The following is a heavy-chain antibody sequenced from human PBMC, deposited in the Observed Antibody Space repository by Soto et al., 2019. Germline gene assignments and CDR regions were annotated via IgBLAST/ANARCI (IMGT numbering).Heavy chain of an antibody. J-gene: IGHJ4*02. D-gene: IGHD3-22*01. CDR3: VNGRPRLIYDSSGYSDY. V-gene: IGHV3-64D*08. Sequence: GGSLRLSCSASGFTFSSYAMHWVRQAPGKGLEYVSAISSNGGSTYYADSVKGRFTISRDNSKNTLYLQMSSLRAEDTAVYYCVNGRPRLIYDSSGYSDYWGQGTLVTFSS. CDR2: ISSNGGST. CDR1: GFTFSSYA.